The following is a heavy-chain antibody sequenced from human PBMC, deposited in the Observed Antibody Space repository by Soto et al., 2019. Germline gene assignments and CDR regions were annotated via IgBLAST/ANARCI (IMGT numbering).Heavy chain of an antibody. Sequence: GGSLRLSCAASGLTFSSYGMHWVRQAPGKGLEWVAVISYDGSNKYYADSVKGRFTISRDNSKNTLYLQMNSLRAEDTAVYYCAKDLKGYSSGWFKNAFDIWGQGTMVTVSS. J-gene: IGHJ3*02. CDR2: ISYDGSNK. D-gene: IGHD6-19*01. V-gene: IGHV3-30*18. CDR1: GLTFSSYG. CDR3: AKDLKGYSSGWFKNAFDI.